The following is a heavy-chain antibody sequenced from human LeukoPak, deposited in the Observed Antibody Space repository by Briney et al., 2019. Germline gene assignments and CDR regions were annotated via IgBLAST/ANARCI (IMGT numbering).Heavy chain of an antibody. CDR1: GGSISSSSYY. J-gene: IGHJ3*02. D-gene: IGHD6-13*01. Sequence: SETLSLTCTVSGGSISSSSYYWGWIRQPPGKGLEWIGSIYYSGSTYYNPSLKSRVTISVDTSKNQFSLKLSSVTAADTAVYYCARHVAMAAAGTDAFDIWGQGTMVTVSS. V-gene: IGHV4-39*01. CDR3: ARHVAMAAAGTDAFDI. CDR2: IYYSGST.